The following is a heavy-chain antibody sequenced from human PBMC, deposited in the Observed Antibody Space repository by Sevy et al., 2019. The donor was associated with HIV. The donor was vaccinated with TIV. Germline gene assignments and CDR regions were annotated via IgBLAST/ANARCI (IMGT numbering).Heavy chain of an antibody. CDR1: GYTFTFYG. CDR3: ARGQLAKDCKWFDP. V-gene: IGHV1-18*04. CDR2: IDTNNGNT. J-gene: IGHJ5*02. D-gene: IGHD1-1*01. Sequence: ASVKVSCKGSGYTFTFYGMSWVRQAPGQGLEWIGWIDTNNGNTKYGLKFQDRVTMTTDTSTTTAYLEVRSLRPDDTAFYYCARGQLAKDCKWFDPWGQGTQVTVSS.